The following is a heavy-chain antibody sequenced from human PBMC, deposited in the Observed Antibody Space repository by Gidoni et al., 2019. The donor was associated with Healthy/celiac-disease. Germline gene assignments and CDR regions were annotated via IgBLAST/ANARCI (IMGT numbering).Heavy chain of an antibody. V-gene: IGHV4-59*01. Sequence: QVQLQESGPGLVKPSETLSLTCTVSGGSISSYYWSWIRQPPGKGLEWIGYIYYSGSTNYNPPLKSRVTISVDTSKNQFSLKLSSVTAADTAVYYCARLTGAAGLDYWGQGTLVTVSS. D-gene: IGHD6-13*01. CDR1: GGSISSYY. J-gene: IGHJ4*02. CDR2: IYYSGST. CDR3: ARLTGAAGLDY.